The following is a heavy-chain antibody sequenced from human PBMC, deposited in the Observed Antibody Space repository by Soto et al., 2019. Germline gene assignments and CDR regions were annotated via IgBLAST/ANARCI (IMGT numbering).Heavy chain of an antibody. Sequence: PGGSLSLSCAASGFTFSNAWMSWVRQAPGKGLEWVGRIKSKTDGGTTDYAAPVKGRFTISRDDSKNTLYLQMNSLKTEDTAVYYCTTCIAAAGPDAFDIWGQGTMVTVSS. CDR1: GFTFSNAW. J-gene: IGHJ3*02. V-gene: IGHV3-15*01. D-gene: IGHD6-13*01. CDR2: IKSKTDGGTT. CDR3: TTCIAAAGPDAFDI.